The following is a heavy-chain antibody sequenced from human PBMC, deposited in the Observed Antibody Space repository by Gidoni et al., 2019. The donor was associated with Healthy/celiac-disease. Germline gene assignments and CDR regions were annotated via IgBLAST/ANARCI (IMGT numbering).Heavy chain of an antibody. CDR1: GFTFSDYY. J-gene: IGHJ5*02. D-gene: IGHD3-16*01. CDR3: ARDKNDYIWGSYRSYNWFDP. Sequence: QVQLVESGVGLVKPGGSLRLSCAASGFTFSDYYMRWIRKAPGQGLECVSYISSSGSTIYYADSVKGRFTISRDNAKNSLYLQMNSLRAEDTAVYYCARDKNDYIWGSYRSYNWFDPWGQGTLVTVSS. CDR2: ISSSGSTI. V-gene: IGHV3-11*01.